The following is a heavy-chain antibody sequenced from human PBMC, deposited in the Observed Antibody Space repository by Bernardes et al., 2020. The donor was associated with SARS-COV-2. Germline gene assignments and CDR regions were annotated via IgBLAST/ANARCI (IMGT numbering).Heavy chain of an antibody. D-gene: IGHD2-2*01. Sequence: GGSLRLSCAASGFTFSSYSMNWVRQAPGKGLEWVSSISSSSSYIYYADSVKGRFTISRDNAKNSLYLQMNSLRAEDTAVYYCAIALGAGIVVVPAAQGVWGQGTTVTVSS. J-gene: IGHJ6*02. CDR1: GFTFSSYS. CDR3: AIALGAGIVVVPAAQGV. CDR2: ISSSSSYI. V-gene: IGHV3-21*01.